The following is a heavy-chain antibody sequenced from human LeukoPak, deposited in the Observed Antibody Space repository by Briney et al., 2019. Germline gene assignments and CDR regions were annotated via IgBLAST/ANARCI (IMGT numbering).Heavy chain of an antibody. Sequence: PSETLSLTCTVSGGSISSSSYYWGWIRQPPGKGLEWIGSIYYSGSTYYNPSLKSRVTISVDTSKNQFSLKLSSVTAADTAVYYCARLTNYDFWSGYYRTFDYWGQGTLVTVSS. CDR3: ARLTNYDFWSGYYRTFDY. V-gene: IGHV4-39*01. CDR2: IYYSGST. J-gene: IGHJ4*02. D-gene: IGHD3-3*01. CDR1: GGSISSSSYY.